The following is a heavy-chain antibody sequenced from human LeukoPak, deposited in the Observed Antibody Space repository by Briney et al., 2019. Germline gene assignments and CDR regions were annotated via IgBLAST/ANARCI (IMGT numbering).Heavy chain of an antibody. D-gene: IGHD6-19*01. Sequence: SETLSLTCTVSGGSISSYYWNWIRQPPGRGLEWIGCIFHSGSTNYNPSLQSRVTISLDTSKNQFSLKLSSVTTADTAVYYCARGGEYSSGWFRWGQGALVTVSS. J-gene: IGHJ4*02. V-gene: IGHV4-59*01. CDR1: GGSISSYY. CDR2: IFHSGST. CDR3: ARGGEYSSGWFR.